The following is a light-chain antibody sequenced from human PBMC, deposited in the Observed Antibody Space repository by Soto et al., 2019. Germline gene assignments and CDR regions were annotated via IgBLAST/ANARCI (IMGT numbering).Light chain of an antibody. CDR3: QQYPGYT. Sequence: EIVLTQSPGTLSLSQGERATLSCRASQSVSSSYLAWYQQKPGQAPRLLIYGASGRATGIPDRFSGSGSGTDFTLTISRLEPEDFAVYYCQQYPGYTFGQGTKLEIK. V-gene: IGKV3-20*01. CDR2: GAS. CDR1: QSVSSSY. J-gene: IGKJ2*01.